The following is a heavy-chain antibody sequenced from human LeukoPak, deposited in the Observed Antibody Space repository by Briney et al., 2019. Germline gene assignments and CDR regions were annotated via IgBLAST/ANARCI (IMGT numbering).Heavy chain of an antibody. CDR1: GGSISSYY. J-gene: IGHJ4*02. D-gene: IGHD3-10*01. Sequence: SETLSLTCTVSGGSISSYYWSWIRQPPGKGLEWIGYIYYSGSTNYNPSLKSRVTISVDTSKNQFSLKLSSVTAADTAVYYCARGYGSGSYYNYWGQGTLVTVSS. V-gene: IGHV4-59*08. CDR3: ARGYGSGSYYNY. CDR2: IYYSGST.